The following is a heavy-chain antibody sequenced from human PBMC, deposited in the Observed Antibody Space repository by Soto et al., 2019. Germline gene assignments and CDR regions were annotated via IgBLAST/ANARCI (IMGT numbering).Heavy chain of an antibody. J-gene: IGHJ3*02. CDR2: IWYDGSNK. V-gene: IGHV3-33*01. CDR3: ARDAGYCSGGSCPLFDI. CDR1: GFTFSSYG. Sequence: VQLVESGGGVVQPGRSLRLSCAASGFTFSSYGMHWVRQAPGKGLEWVAVIWYDGSNKYYADSVKGRFTISRDNSKNTLYLQMNSLRAEDTAVYYCARDAGYCSGGSCPLFDIWGQGTMVTVSS. D-gene: IGHD2-15*01.